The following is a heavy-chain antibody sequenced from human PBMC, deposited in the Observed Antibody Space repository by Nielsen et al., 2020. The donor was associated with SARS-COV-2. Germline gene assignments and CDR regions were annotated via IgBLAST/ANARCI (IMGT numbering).Heavy chain of an antibody. V-gene: IGHV3-9*01. Sequence: SLKISCAASGFSFDDYAMHWVRQAPGKGLEWVSGITWNSGYIGYADSVRGRFTISRDNARNTLYLQMNSLRVEDTAVYYCARVGSYGDPEYLDYWGQGALVTVSS. D-gene: IGHD4/OR15-4a*01. CDR1: GFSFDDYA. CDR3: ARVGSYGDPEYLDY. J-gene: IGHJ4*02. CDR2: ITWNSGYI.